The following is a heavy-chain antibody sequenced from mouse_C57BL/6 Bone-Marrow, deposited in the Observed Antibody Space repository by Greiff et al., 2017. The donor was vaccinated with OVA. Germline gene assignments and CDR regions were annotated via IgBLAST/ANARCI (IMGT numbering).Heavy chain of an antibody. CDR2: ISYSGST. CDR1: GYSITSDY. J-gene: IGHJ4*01. V-gene: IGHV3-8*01. D-gene: IGHD1-1*01. CDR3: ARLGYYYGSVYYYAMDY. Sequence: DVKLVESGPGLAKPSQTLSLTCSVTGYSITSDYWNWIRKFPGNKLEYMGYISYSGSTYYNPSLKSRISITRDTSKNQYYLQLNSVTTEDTATYYCARLGYYYGSVYYYAMDYWGQGTSVTVSS.